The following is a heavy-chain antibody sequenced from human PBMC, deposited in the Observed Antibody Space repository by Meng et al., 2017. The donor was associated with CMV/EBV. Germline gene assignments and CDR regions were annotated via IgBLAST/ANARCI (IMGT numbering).Heavy chain of an antibody. V-gene: IGHV4-30-4*08. CDR1: GGSISSGDYY. CDR3: ARVTSRVAGAFDY. CDR2: IYYSGST. Sequence: VQLQESGPGLVKPSQTPSPACTVSGGSISSGDYYWSWIRQPPGKGLEWIGYIYYSGSTYYNPSLKSRVTISVDTSKNQFSLKLSSVTAADTAVYYCARVTSRVAGAFDYWGQGTLVTVSS. J-gene: IGHJ4*02. D-gene: IGHD1-14*01.